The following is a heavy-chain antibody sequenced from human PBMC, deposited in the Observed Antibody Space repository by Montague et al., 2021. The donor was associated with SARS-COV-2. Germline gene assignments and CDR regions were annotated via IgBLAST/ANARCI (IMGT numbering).Heavy chain of an antibody. CDR3: ARVAVLLWFGERGYWFDP. CDR1: GGSISSYY. V-gene: IGHV4-59*01. D-gene: IGHD3-10*01. Sequence: SETLSLTCTVSGGSISSYYWSWIRHPPGKELDWIGYNYYSASTNYNPSLQTRVTRSVDTSKNQFSLKLSSVTAADTAVYYCARVAVLLWFGERGYWFDPWGQGTLVTVSS. J-gene: IGHJ5*02. CDR2: NYYSAST.